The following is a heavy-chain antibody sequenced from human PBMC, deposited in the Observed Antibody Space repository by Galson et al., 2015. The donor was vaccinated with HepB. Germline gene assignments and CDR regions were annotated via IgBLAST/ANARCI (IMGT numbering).Heavy chain of an antibody. Sequence: SVKVSCKASGGTFSSYAISWVRQAPGQGLEWMGGIIPIFGTANYAQKFQGRVTITADESTSTAYMELSSLRSEDTAVYYCASSALRYFDWQKQDPRYYYYYGMDVWGQGTTVTVSS. CDR1: GGTFSSYA. CDR2: IIPIFGTA. J-gene: IGHJ6*02. V-gene: IGHV1-69*13. CDR3: ASSALRYFDWQKQDPRYYYYYGMDV. D-gene: IGHD3-9*01.